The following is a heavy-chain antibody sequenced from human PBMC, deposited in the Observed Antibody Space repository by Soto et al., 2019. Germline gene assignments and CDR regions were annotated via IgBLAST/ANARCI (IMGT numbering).Heavy chain of an antibody. D-gene: IGHD3-10*01. CDR2: VGVSGATT. V-gene: IGHV3-23*01. CDR3: AKPRAGLGRQTDS. Sequence: EVQLLESGGNLVQPGGSLRLSCAASGFTFSSYAMSWVRQAPGKGLEWVSTVGVSGATTYYTDSVKGRFTISRDNSNITLCLQMHGLRAEVTAIYYCAKPRAGLGRQTDSCGQGTLVTVST. CDR1: GFTFSSYA. J-gene: IGHJ5*01.